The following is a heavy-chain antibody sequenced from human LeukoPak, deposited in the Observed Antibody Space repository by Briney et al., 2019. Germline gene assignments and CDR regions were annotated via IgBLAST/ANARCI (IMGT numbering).Heavy chain of an antibody. V-gene: IGHV3-7*01. CDR2: IKQDGSEK. Sequence: GGSLRLSCATSGFTFSTYWMSWVRQAPGKGLEWVANIKQDGSEKYYADSVTGRFTISRDNAKNLLYLQMNSLRVEDTAVYYCANDDGFDYWGQGTLVTVSS. D-gene: IGHD1-1*01. J-gene: IGHJ4*02. CDR1: GFTFSTYW. CDR3: ANDDGFDY.